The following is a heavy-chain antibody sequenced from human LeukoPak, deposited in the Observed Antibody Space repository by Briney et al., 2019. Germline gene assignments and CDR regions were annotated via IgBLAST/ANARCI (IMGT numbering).Heavy chain of an antibody. CDR3: AKDLCSGGSCYFDY. J-gene: IGHJ4*02. Sequence: PGGSLRLSCAASGFIFSSYAMSWVRQAPGKGLEWVSAISGSGGSTYYADSVKGRFTISRDNSKNTLYLQMNSLRAVDTAVYYCAKDLCSGGSCYFDYWGQGTLVTVSS. CDR1: GFIFSSYA. V-gene: IGHV3-23*01. D-gene: IGHD2-15*01. CDR2: ISGSGGST.